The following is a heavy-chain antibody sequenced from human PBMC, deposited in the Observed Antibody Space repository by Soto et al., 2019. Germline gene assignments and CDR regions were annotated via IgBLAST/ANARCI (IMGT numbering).Heavy chain of an antibody. J-gene: IGHJ4*02. CDR1: GFTFSSYD. V-gene: IGHV3-13*01. Sequence: GSLRLSCAASGFTFSSYDMHWVRQATGKGLEWVSAIGTAGDTYYPGSVKGRFTISRENAKNSLYLQMNSLRAGDTAVYYCARGQGDCSGGSCYGEFDYWGQGTLVTV. D-gene: IGHD2-15*01. CDR3: ARGQGDCSGGSCYGEFDY. CDR2: IGTAGDT.